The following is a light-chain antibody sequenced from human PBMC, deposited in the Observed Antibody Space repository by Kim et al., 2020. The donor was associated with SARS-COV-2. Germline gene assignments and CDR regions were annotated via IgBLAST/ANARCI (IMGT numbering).Light chain of an antibody. CDR1: TSNIETNA. V-gene: IGLV1-44*01. J-gene: IGLJ2*01. CDR2: SND. Sequence: QRVTISCSGSTSNIETNAVNWYQQLPGTAPKLLIYSNDHRPSGVPDRFSGSKSGTSASLAINGLQSEDEADYYCSAWDDSLNGVIFGGGTQLTVL. CDR3: SAWDDSLNGVI.